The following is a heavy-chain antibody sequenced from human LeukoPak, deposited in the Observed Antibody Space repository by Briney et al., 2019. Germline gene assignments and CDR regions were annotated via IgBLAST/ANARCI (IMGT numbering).Heavy chain of an antibody. V-gene: IGHV4-59*01. CDR3: ARGRGAVLRYFDWFRGYYYYYMDV. Sequence: SETLSFTCTVSGGSISNYYWSWVRQPPGKGLEWIGYVYYSGSTNYNPSLRSRVTISVDTSKNQFSLKLSSVTAADTAVYYCARGRGAVLRYFDWFRGYYYYYMDVWGKGTTVTISS. CDR1: GGSISNYY. D-gene: IGHD3-9*01. J-gene: IGHJ6*03. CDR2: VYYSGST.